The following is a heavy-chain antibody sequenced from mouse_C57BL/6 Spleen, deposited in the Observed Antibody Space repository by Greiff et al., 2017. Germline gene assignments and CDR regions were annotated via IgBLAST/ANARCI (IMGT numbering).Heavy chain of an antibody. D-gene: IGHD2-3*01. J-gene: IGHJ1*03. CDR3: AIWLYDCYYDSYVDV. Sequence: VQLQQSGPELVKPGASVKISCKASGYAFSSSWMNWVKQRPGQGLEWIGRIYPGGGDTNYNGKFKGKATLTADKSSSTAYMQLSSLTSEDSAVYFCAIWLYDCYYDSYVDVWGTGTTVTVSS. CDR1: GYAFSSSW. V-gene: IGHV1-82*01. CDR2: IYPGGGDT.